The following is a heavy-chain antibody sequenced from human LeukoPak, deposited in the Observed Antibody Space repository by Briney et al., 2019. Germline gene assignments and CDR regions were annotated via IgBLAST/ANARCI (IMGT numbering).Heavy chain of an antibody. CDR1: GGSFSGYY. V-gene: IGHV4-34*01. Sequence: SETLSLTCAVYGGSFSGYYWSWIRQPPGKGLEWIGEINHSGSTNYNPSLKSRVTISVDTSKNQFSLKLSSVTAADTAVYYCARMQQLVRDNWFDPWGQGTLVTVSS. CDR2: INHSGST. CDR3: ARMQQLVRDNWFDP. J-gene: IGHJ5*02. D-gene: IGHD6-13*01.